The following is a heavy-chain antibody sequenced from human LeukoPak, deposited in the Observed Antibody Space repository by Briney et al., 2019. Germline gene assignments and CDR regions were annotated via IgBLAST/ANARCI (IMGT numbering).Heavy chain of an antibody. CDR1: GGTFSSYA. D-gene: IGHD3-22*01. V-gene: IGHV1-69*13. J-gene: IGHJ4*02. CDR3: ARRYYDSSGYCSPLNY. Sequence: ASVKVSCKASGGTFSSYAISWVRQAPGQGLEWMGGIIPIFGTANYAQKFQGRVTITADESTSTAYMELSSLRSEDTAVYYCARRYYDSSGYCSPLNYWGQGALVTVSS. CDR2: IIPIFGTA.